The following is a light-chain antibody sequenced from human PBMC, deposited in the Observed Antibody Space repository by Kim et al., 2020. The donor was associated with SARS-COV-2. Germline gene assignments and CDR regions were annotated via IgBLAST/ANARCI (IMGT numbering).Light chain of an antibody. CDR1: SGRINYA. CDR2: VYSDGRH. Sequence: ASVKLTWTLRSGRINYAIAWLQQQPGKGPRYLMRVYSDGRHTKGDGIPDRFSGSSSGSEYSLTISSLQSEDEADYYCQTWGSGIGVFGGGTQLTVL. J-gene: IGLJ2*01. V-gene: IGLV4-69*01. CDR3: QTWGSGIGV.